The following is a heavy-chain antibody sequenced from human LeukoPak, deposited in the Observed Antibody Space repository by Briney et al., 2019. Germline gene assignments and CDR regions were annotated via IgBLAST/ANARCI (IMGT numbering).Heavy chain of an antibody. J-gene: IGHJ5*02. CDR2: IIPIFGTA. V-gene: IGHV1-69*13. D-gene: IGHD3-10*01. CDR3: ARDKEYYYGSGGDWFDP. Sequence: GASVKVSCKASGGTFSSYAISWVRQAPGQGLEWMGGIIPIFGTANYVQKFQGRVTITADESTSTAYMELSSLRSEDTAVYYCARDKEYYYGSGGDWFDPWGQGTLVTVSS. CDR1: GGTFSSYA.